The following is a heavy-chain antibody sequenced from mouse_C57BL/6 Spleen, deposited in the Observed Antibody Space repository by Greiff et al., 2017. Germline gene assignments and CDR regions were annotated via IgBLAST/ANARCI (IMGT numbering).Heavy chain of an antibody. V-gene: IGHV5-4*01. CDR3: ARDRSNYDAMDY. CDR2: ISDGGSYT. J-gene: IGHJ4*01. Sequence: EVMLVESGGGLVKPGGSLKLSCAASGFTFSSYAMSWVRQTPVKRLEWVATISDGGSYTYYPDNVKGRFTISRDNAKNNLYLQMSHLKSEDTAMYYCARDRSNYDAMDYWGQGTSVTVSS. D-gene: IGHD2-5*01. CDR1: GFTFSSYA.